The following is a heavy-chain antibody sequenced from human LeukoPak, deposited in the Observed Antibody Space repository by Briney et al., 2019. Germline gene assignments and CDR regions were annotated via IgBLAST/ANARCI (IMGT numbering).Heavy chain of an antibody. CDR1: GDSISSSSYY. J-gene: IGHJ5*02. CDR2: IYYSGSP. V-gene: IGHV4-39*07. Sequence: SETLSLTCTVSGDSISSSSYYWGWIRQPPGKGLEWLGSIYYSGSPYYNSSLKSQVTIPVDTSKNQFSLKRSSVAAADTAVYCWARAGVWSPYNRFDLWGNGNLVTVSS. CDR3: ARAGVWSPYNRFDL. D-gene: IGHD2-8*02.